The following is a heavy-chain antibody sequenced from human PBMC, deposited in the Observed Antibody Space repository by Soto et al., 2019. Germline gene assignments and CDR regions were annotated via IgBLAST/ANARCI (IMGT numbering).Heavy chain of an antibody. D-gene: IGHD5-18*01. V-gene: IGHV4-61*01. CDR1: GGSVSSGCYY. Sequence: PSETLSLTWTVSGGSVSSGCYYWGWNRQPPGKGLEWIGYIYYSGSTNYNPSLKSRVTISVDTSKNQFSLKLSSVTAADTAVYYCARPLYSYGPMEVWGQGTTVTVSS. J-gene: IGHJ6*02. CDR3: ARPLYSYGPMEV. CDR2: IYYSGST.